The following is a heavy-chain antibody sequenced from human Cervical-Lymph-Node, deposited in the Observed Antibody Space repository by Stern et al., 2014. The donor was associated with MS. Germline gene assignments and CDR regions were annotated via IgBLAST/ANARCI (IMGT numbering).Heavy chain of an antibody. V-gene: IGHV2-70*15. Sequence: QVTLKESGPALVKPTQTLTLTCTFSGFTLSTSGMCVSWIRQPPGKTLEWLARIDWEDDKEYSTSLRTRLTISKDTSKNQVVLTMTNMDPVDTATYYCARMADYYDGSGYYQLDYWGQGILVTVSS. CDR3: ARMADYYDGSGYYQLDY. CDR2: IDWEDDK. J-gene: IGHJ4*02. CDR1: GFTLSTSGMC. D-gene: IGHD3-22*01.